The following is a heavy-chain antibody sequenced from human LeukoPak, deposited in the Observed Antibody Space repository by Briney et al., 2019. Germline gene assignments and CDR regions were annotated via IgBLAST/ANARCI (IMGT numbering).Heavy chain of an antibody. J-gene: IGHJ5*02. D-gene: IGHD3-10*01. V-gene: IGHV4-39*07. Sequence: NPSETLSLTCTVSGGSISSSSYYWAWIRQPPGKGLEWIGSIYHSGSTYYNPSLKSRVTISVDSSKTQFSLKMKSVTAADTAVYFCARDTLGGSGSYYSATNCFDPWGQGTLVTVSS. CDR1: GGSISSSSYY. CDR2: IYHSGST. CDR3: ARDTLGGSGSYYSATNCFDP.